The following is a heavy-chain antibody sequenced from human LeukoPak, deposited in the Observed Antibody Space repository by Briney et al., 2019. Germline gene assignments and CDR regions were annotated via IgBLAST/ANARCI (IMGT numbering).Heavy chain of an antibody. CDR3: AKDLWDYGSGSYYIPFDY. D-gene: IGHD3-10*01. V-gene: IGHV3-23*01. Sequence: GGSLRLSCAASGFTFSRYAMSWVRQAPGKGLEWVSAISGSGGSTYYADSVKGRFTISRDNSKNTLYLQTNSLRAEDTAVYYCAKDLWDYGSGSYYIPFDYWGQGTLVTVSS. CDR2: ISGSGGST. J-gene: IGHJ4*02. CDR1: GFTFSRYA.